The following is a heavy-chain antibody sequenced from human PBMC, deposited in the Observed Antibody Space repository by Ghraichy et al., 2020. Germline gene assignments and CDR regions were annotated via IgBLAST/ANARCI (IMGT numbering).Heavy chain of an antibody. J-gene: IGHJ4*02. CDR1: GFTFSDAY. Sequence: GGSLRLSCVTSGFTFSDAYMSWIRQAPGKGLEWISYISPTGSHTKYADSVKGRFTVSRDNSKSSLYLQINSLGAGDTAVYYCAREYYSNPDYWGPGTLVTVSS. CDR3: AREYYSNPDY. V-gene: IGHV3-11*06. CDR2: ISPTGSHT. D-gene: IGHD4-11*01.